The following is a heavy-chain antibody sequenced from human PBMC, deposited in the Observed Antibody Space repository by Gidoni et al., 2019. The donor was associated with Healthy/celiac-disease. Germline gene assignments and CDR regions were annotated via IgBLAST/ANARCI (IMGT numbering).Heavy chain of an antibody. CDR3: AKGSDSGARSYFDY. J-gene: IGHJ4*02. V-gene: IGHV3-9*01. CDR2: ISWNSGSI. CDR1: GFTFDDYA. Sequence: EVQLVESGGGLVQPGRSLRLSCAASGFTFDDYAMHWVRQAPGKGLEWVSGISWNSGSIGYADSVKGRFTISRDNAKNSLYLQMNSLRAEDTALYYCAKGSDSGARSYFDYWGQGTLVTVSS. D-gene: IGHD5-12*01.